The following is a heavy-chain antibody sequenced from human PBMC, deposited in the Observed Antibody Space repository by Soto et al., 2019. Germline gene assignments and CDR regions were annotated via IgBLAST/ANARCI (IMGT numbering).Heavy chain of an antibody. CDR1: GYSFTSYW. CDR2: IDPSGSYT. Sequence: PGESLKISCKGSGYSFTSYWISWVRQMPGKGLEWMGRIDPSGSYTNYSPSFQGHVTISADKSISTAYLQWSSLKASDTAMYYCAASGYSYGSLPNYYYYGMDVWGQGTTVTVSS. J-gene: IGHJ6*02. CDR3: AASGYSYGSLPNYYYYGMDV. V-gene: IGHV5-10-1*01. D-gene: IGHD5-18*01.